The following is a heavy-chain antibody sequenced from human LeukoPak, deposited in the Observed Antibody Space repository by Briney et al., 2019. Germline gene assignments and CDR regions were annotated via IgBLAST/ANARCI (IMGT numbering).Heavy chain of an antibody. CDR2: ISSSSSCT. V-gene: IGHV3-11*05. D-gene: IGHD5-24*01. Sequence: GGSLRLSCAASGFTFSDYYMSWIRQAPGKGLEWVSYISSSSSCTNYADSVKGRFTISGDNAKNSLYLQMNSLRAEDTAVYYCAREEMATPHDAFDIWGQGTMVTVSS. J-gene: IGHJ3*02. CDR1: GFTFSDYY. CDR3: AREEMATPHDAFDI.